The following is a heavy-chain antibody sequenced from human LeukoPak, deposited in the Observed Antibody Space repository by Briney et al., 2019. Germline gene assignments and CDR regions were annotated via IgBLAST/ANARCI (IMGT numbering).Heavy chain of an antibody. Sequence: GGSLRLSCAASGFTFSSYAMSWVRQAPGKGLEWVSAISGSGGSTYYADSVKGRFTISRDNSKNTLYLQMNSLRAEDTAVYYCAKEKGGRDYYDSNLYYSDYWGQGTLVTVSS. CDR1: GFTFSSYA. CDR2: ISGSGGST. J-gene: IGHJ4*02. V-gene: IGHV3-23*01. CDR3: AKEKGGRDYYDSNLYYSDY. D-gene: IGHD3-22*01.